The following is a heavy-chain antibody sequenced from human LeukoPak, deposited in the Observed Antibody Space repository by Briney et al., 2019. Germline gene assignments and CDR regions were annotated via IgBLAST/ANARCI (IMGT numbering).Heavy chain of an antibody. CDR2: ISAYNGNT. Sequence: ASVKVSFKASGYTFTSYGISWVRQAPGQGLEWMGWISAYNGNTNYAQKLQGRVTMTTDTSTSTAYMELRSLRSDDTAVYYCARDKVVVVPAAHFDYWGQGTLVTVCS. D-gene: IGHD2-2*01. CDR1: GYTFTSYG. J-gene: IGHJ4*02. V-gene: IGHV1-18*01. CDR3: ARDKVVVVPAAHFDY.